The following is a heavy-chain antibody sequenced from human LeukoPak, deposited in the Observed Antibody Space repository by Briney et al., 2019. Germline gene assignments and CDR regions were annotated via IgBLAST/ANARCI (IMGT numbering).Heavy chain of an antibody. D-gene: IGHD6-13*01. J-gene: IGHJ3*02. CDR1: GGSFSGYY. CDR3: AGGYSSSWYDAFDI. Sequence: PSETLSLTCAVYGGSFSGYYWSWIRQPPGKGLEWIGEINHSGSTNYNPSLKSRVTISVDTSKNQFSLKLSSVTAADTAVYYCAGGYSSSWYDAFDIWGQGTVVTVSS. V-gene: IGHV4-34*01. CDR2: INHSGST.